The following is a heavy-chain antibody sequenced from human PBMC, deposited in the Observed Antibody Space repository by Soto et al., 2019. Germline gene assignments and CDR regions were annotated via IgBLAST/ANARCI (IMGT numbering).Heavy chain of an antibody. Sequence: PSETLSLTCAVSGDSINSSHWWNWVRQPPGKGLEWIGQISHSGNANYNPSLTSRVTISVDKSKNHFSLKLTSVTAADTAVYYCLAGGYYYGMDVWGQGTTVTVSS. CDR1: GDSINSSHW. J-gene: IGHJ6*02. V-gene: IGHV4-4*02. CDR3: LAGGYYYGMDV. D-gene: IGHD2-15*01. CDR2: ISHSGNA.